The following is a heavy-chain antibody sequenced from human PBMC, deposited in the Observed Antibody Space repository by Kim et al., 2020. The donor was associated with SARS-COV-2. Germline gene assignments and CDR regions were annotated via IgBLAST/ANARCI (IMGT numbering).Heavy chain of an antibody. Sequence: YVDAVKGRFTISRDNARNSLYVQMGSLRADDAAVYDCARDCASCNGCAFDIWGQGTMVSVSS. J-gene: IGHJ3*02. V-gene: IGHV3-7*03. D-gene: IGHD2-8*01. CDR3: ARDCASCNGCAFDI.